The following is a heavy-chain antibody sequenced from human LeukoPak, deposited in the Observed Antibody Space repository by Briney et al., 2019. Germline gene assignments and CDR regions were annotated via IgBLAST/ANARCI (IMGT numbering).Heavy chain of an antibody. CDR3: AKANRIAVAFDY. V-gene: IGHV1-69*13. CDR1: GGTFSSYA. CDR2: IIPIFGTA. J-gene: IGHJ4*02. D-gene: IGHD6-19*01. Sequence: SVKVSCKASGGTFSSYAISWVRQAPGQGLEWMGGIIPIFGTANYAQKFQGRVTIIADESTSTAYMELSSLRSEDTAVYHCAKANRIAVAFDYWGQGTLVTVSS.